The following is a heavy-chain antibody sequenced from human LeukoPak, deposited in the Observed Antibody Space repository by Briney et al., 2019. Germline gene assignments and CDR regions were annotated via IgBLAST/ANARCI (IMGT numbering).Heavy chain of an antibody. V-gene: IGHV3-7*01. CDR1: GFTFTNYW. D-gene: IGHD3-3*01. J-gene: IGHJ4*02. CDR2: IKQDRSEK. CDR3: VRGLLEWLRLETYYFDY. Sequence: PGGSLRLSCAASGFTFTNYWMSWVRQAPGMGLELVANIKQDRSEKYYVDSVKGRFTIYRDNANNSLYLQMNSLRADDTATYYCVRGLLEWLRLETYYFDYWGQGTLVTVSS.